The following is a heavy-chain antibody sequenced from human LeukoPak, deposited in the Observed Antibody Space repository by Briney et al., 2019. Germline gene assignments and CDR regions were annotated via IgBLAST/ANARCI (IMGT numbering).Heavy chain of an antibody. CDR2: IRYDGSKS. D-gene: IGHD1-26*01. CDR1: GFTFNSYG. V-gene: IGHV3-30*02. Sequence: QPGGSLRLSCAASGFTFNSYGMHWVRQAPGKGLEWVAFIRYDGSKSYFADSVKGRFALSRDNSKNTSYLQMSSLRPEDTAVYFCAKDGGSGSYFAFDIWGQGTMVTVSS. CDR3: AKDGGSGSYFAFDI. J-gene: IGHJ3*02.